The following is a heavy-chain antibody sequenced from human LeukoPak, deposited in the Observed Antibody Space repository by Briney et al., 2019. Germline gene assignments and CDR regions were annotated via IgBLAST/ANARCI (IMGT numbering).Heavy chain of an antibody. Sequence: GGSLRLSCAASGFTFSSYAMSWVRQTPGKGLEWVSAISGSGGSTYYADSVKGRFTISRDNSKNTLYLQMNSLRAEDTAVYYCAKDVGDYNYFDYWGQGTLVTVSS. CDR1: GFTFSSYA. V-gene: IGHV3-23*01. CDR2: ISGSGGST. CDR3: AKDVGDYNYFDY. D-gene: IGHD4-17*01. J-gene: IGHJ4*02.